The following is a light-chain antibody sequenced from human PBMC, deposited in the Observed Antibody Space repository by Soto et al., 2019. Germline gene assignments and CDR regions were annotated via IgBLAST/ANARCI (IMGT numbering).Light chain of an antibody. Sequence: LTQPPALSRALGQTARVTCGGNDIGTTSVHRYQPMPGQAPLLVVSDYSVPPSGIPERFSVSQSRNTATLTLVMSGAGDEADYYCQVWDISTVHPYLFGTGTKVTGL. V-gene: IGLV3-21*02. CDR3: QVWDISTVHPYL. CDR1: DIGTTS. CDR2: DYS. J-gene: IGLJ1*01.